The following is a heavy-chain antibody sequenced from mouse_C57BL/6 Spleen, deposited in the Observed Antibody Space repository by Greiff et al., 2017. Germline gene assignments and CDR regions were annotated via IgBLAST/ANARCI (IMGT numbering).Heavy chain of an antibody. CDR3: ARVSTVVAGDY. Sequence: VQLQQSGAELVKPGASVKLSCTASGFNIKDYYMHWVKQRTEQGLEWIGRIDPEDGETKYAPKFPGKAPITADTASNTAYLQLSSLTSEDTAVYYCARVSTVVAGDYWGQGTTLTVSS. J-gene: IGHJ2*01. D-gene: IGHD1-1*01. CDR2: IDPEDGET. V-gene: IGHV14-2*01. CDR1: GFNIKDYY.